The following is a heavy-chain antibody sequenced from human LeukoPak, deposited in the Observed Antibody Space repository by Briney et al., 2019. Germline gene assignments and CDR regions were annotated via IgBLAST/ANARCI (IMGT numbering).Heavy chain of an antibody. V-gene: IGHV5-51*01. CDR2: IYPGDSDT. CDR1: GYLFTTYW. J-gene: IGHJ4*02. Sequence: GESLKISCEASGYLFTTYWIGWVRQMPGKGLEWMGIIYPGDSDTRYSPSFQGQVTISADKSISTAYLQWSSLKASDTAMYYCVRLDGNSAPPDYWGQGTLVTVSS. D-gene: IGHD4-23*01. CDR3: VRLDGNSAPPDY.